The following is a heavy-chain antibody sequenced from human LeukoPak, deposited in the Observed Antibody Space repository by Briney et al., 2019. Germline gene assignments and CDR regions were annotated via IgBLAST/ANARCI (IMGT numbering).Heavy chain of an antibody. CDR2: ISGSGGST. CDR3: AKGWSGYYYFDY. Sequence: GGSLRLSCAASGFTFSSYAMSWVRQAPGKGLEWVSAISGSGGSTYYADSVKGRFTISRDNPKNTLYLQMNSLRAEGTAVYYCAKGWSGYYYFDYWGQGTLVTVSS. J-gene: IGHJ4*02. D-gene: IGHD3-3*01. V-gene: IGHV3-23*01. CDR1: GFTFSSYA.